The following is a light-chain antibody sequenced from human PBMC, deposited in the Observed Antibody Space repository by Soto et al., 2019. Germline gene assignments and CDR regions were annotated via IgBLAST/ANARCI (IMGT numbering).Light chain of an antibody. Sequence: QSALAQPPSVSGAPGQRVTISCTGGSSNLGAGYDVHWYQQLPGTAPKVLIYGNSNRPSGVPDRFSGSKSGTSAALAITGLQAEDEADYYCQSYDNSLSGSYVFGTGTKVTVL. V-gene: IGLV1-40*01. J-gene: IGLJ1*01. CDR1: SSNLGAGYD. CDR2: GNS. CDR3: QSYDNSLSGSYV.